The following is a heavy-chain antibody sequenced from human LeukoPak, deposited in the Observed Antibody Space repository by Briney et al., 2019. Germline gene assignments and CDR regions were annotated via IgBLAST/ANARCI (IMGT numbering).Heavy chain of an antibody. CDR2: INSGGNT. CDR3: ARGRGRLGVNWFDP. CDR1: GASLRSYF. V-gene: IGHV4-4*07. D-gene: IGHD7-27*01. Sequence: SETLSLTCTVSGASLRSYFWSWIRQPAGKGLEWIGRINSGGNTNFNPSLKSRVTMSVETSKDEFSLHLTSVTAADTAVYFCARGRGRLGVNWFDPWGQGILVIVSS. J-gene: IGHJ5*02.